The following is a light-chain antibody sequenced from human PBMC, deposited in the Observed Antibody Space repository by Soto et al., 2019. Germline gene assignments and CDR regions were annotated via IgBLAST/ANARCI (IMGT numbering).Light chain of an antibody. J-gene: IGKJ4*01. Sequence: IQVTQSPSSLSASVGARALITCRASQGIRNDLGWYQQKPGKAPKLLIFGTSVLHTGVPSRFSGSGSGTDFTLTISSLQPEDFATYYCQQSYSTLLTFGGGTKVDNK. CDR3: QQSYSTLLT. CDR2: GTS. V-gene: IGKV1-39*01. CDR1: QGIRND.